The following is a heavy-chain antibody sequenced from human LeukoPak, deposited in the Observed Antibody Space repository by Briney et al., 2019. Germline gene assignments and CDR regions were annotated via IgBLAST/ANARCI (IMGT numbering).Heavy chain of an antibody. Sequence: GGSLRLSCAASGFTFSIYSMHWVRQAPGKGLEWVSYISSSSDYINYADSVKGRFTISRDNAKNSLYLQMNSLRAGDAAVYYCARTLWPYDAFDIWGQGTMVTVSS. CDR1: GFTFSIYS. CDR2: ISSSSDYI. V-gene: IGHV3-21*05. CDR3: ARTLWPYDAFDI. J-gene: IGHJ3*02. D-gene: IGHD3-16*01.